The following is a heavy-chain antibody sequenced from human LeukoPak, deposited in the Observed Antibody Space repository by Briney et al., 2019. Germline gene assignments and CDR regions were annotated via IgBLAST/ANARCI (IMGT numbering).Heavy chain of an antibody. D-gene: IGHD3-9*01. V-gene: IGHV4-34*01. CDR3: ARLVDFDWFPFDY. CDR1: GGSFSGYY. CDR2: INHSGST. J-gene: IGHJ4*02. Sequence: KPSETLSLTCAVYGGSFSGYYWSWIRQPPGKGLEWIGEINHSGSTNYNPSLKSRVTISVDTSKNQFSLKLSSVTAADTAVYYCARLVDFDWFPFDYWGQGTLVTVSS.